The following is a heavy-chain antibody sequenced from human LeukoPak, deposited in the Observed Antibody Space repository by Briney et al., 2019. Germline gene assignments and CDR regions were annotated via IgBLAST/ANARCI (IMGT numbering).Heavy chain of an antibody. J-gene: IGHJ4*02. Sequence: GGSLRLSCAASGFTVSSNYMSWVRQAPGKGLEWVSVIYSGGSTYYADSVKGRFTISRDNSKNTLYLQMNGLRAEETAVYYCARRRPFDYWGQGTLVTVSS. CDR1: GFTVSSNY. V-gene: IGHV3-66*04. CDR2: IYSGGST. CDR3: ARRRPFDY.